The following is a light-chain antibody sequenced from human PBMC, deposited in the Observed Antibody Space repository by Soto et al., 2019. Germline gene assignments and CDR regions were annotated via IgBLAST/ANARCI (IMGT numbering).Light chain of an antibody. CDR2: DAS. V-gene: IGKV3-15*01. CDR1: QSVSSN. J-gene: IGKJ1*01. CDR3: QQDIKCPRT. Sequence: DIVVPSAPATLSGSPGERATLSCRASQSVSSNLAWYQQKPGQAPRLLIYDASTRASGIPASFSGSGSGTEFTLTISSLQSTDFGVYYCQQDIKCPRTFGQGTKVDIK.